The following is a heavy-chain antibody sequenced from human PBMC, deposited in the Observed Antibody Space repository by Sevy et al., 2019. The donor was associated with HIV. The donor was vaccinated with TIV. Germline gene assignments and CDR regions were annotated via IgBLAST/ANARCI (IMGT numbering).Heavy chain of an antibody. CDR3: AKERTAYGSGSYYRVFDY. CDR2: INPKNGDI. D-gene: IGHD3-10*01. J-gene: IGHJ4*02. Sequence: ASVKVSCKASGYTFTGYYMHWVRQAPGQGLEWMGWINPKNGDINYAQKFQGRVTMTRDTSISTAYMELTRLRSDDTALYYCAKERTAYGSGSYYRVFDYWGQGTLVTVSS. CDR1: GYTFTGYY. V-gene: IGHV1-2*02.